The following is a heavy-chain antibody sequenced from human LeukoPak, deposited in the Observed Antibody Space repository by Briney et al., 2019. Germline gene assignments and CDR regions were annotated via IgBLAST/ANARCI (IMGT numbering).Heavy chain of an antibody. CDR1: GSSITSSSYY. V-gene: IGHV4-61*05. CDR3: ARGRGPSREDY. CDR2: IYYTGST. J-gene: IGHJ4*02. Sequence: PSETLSLTCTVSGSSITSSSYYWNWIRQPPGKGLEWIGYIYYTGSTNYNPSLKSRVTISVDTSKNQFSLKLSSVTAADTAVYYCARGRGPSREDYWGQGTLVTVSS.